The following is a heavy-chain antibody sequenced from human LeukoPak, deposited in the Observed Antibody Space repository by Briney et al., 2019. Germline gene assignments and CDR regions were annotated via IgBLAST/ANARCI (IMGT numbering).Heavy chain of an antibody. Sequence: GRSLRLSCAASGFTFSSYSMNWVRQAPGKRLEWGSSISSSSSYIYYADSVKGRFTISRDNAKNSLYLQMNSLRAEDTAVYYCARLKYSSSWYYFDYWGQGTLVTVSS. J-gene: IGHJ4*02. CDR3: ARLKYSSSWYYFDY. CDR2: ISSSSSYI. CDR1: GFTFSSYS. D-gene: IGHD6-13*01. V-gene: IGHV3-21*01.